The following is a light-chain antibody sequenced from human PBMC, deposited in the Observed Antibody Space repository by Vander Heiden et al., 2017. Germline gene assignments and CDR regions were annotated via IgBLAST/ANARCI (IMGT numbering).Light chain of an antibody. CDR2: WAS. J-gene: IGKJ3*01. CDR3: QQYYATPIT. CDR1: QTILKSSNNKRY. Sequence: SVMTESPDTLAVYLGERATNSRQHSQTILKSSNNKRYLAWYQQKPGQPPRLLISWASTRELGIPDRFSGSGSGTDFTLTINSLQAEDVALYYCQQYYATPITFGPGTKLHIK. V-gene: IGKV4-1*01.